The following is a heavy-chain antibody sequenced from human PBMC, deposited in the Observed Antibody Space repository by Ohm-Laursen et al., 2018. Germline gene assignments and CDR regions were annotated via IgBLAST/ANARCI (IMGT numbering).Heavy chain of an antibody. CDR1: GGSISTRSHY. CDR2: IYYTGDT. CDR3: ARGLWWFDP. J-gene: IGHJ5*02. Sequence: SETLSLTWTVSGGSISTRSHYWGWIRQPPGKGLEWIGSIYYTGDTYYSPSLRSRVTISIHTSKNQSSLRLTSVTAADTALYYCARGLWWFDPWGQGTLVTVSS. V-gene: IGHV4-39*01.